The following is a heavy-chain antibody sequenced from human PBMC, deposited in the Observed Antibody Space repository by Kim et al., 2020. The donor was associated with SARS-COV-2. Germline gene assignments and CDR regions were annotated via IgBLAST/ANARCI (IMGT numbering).Heavy chain of an antibody. J-gene: IGHJ6*01. CDR2: MYYSGSI. D-gene: IGHD5-18*01. CDR3: ARHSTWVQLWSGYYG. V-gene: IGHV4-39*01. Sequence: SETLSLTCTVSGGSINSRSYYWGWIRQSPGKGMEWIGSMYYSGSIYYNPSLESRVHMSADASQNQVSLRLSNVTAADTAVYYCARHSTWVQLWSGYYG. CDR1: GGSINSRSYY.